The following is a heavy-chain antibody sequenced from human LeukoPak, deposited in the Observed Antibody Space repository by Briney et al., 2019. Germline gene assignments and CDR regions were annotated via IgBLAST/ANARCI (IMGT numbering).Heavy chain of an antibody. Sequence: PGGSLRLSWAASGFPFSGSAMHWVRQASGKGLEWVGRIRSKANSYATTYAASVKGRFTISGDDSKNTTYLQMNSLKTEDTAVYFCTSRFDYWGQGTLVTVSS. CDR1: GFPFSGSA. V-gene: IGHV3-73*01. CDR2: IRSKANSYAT. J-gene: IGHJ4*02. CDR3: TSRFDY.